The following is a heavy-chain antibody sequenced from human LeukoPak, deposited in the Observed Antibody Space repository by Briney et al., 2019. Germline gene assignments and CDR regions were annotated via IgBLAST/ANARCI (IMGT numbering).Heavy chain of an antibody. CDR2: IYYSGST. V-gene: IGHV4-59*08. Sequence: PSETLSLTCTVSGGSISSYYWSWIRQPPGKGLEWIGYIYYSGSTNYNPSLKSRVTISVDTSKNQFSLKLSSVTAADTAVYYCARHELGDVGKIGSGYYHFAYWGQGTLVTVSS. CDR1: GGSISSYY. D-gene: IGHD3-3*01. CDR3: ARHELGDVGKIGSGYYHFAY. J-gene: IGHJ4*02.